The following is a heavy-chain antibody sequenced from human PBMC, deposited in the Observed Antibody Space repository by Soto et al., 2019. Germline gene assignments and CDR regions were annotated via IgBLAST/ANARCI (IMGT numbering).Heavy chain of an antibody. Sequence: QVQLVQSGAEVKKPGSSVKVSCKASGGTFSSYAISWVRQAPGQGLEWMGGIIPIFGTANYAQKFQGRVTITADESTSTAYMELSSLRSEDTAVYYCARSRPHYYGSGRNYYGMDVWGQGTTVTVSS. CDR3: ARSRPHYYGSGRNYYGMDV. D-gene: IGHD3-10*01. CDR2: IIPIFGTA. V-gene: IGHV1-69*01. J-gene: IGHJ6*02. CDR1: GGTFSSYA.